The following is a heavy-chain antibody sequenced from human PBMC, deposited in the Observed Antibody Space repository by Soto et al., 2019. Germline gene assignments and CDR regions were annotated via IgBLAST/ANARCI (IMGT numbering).Heavy chain of an antibody. CDR2: IHYSGTT. D-gene: IGHD6-13*01. V-gene: IGHV4-59*03. J-gene: IGHJ4*02. CDR3: AAGEASSRNLAPYYLDF. Sequence: SETLSLTCTVSGGSMRNYCWTWIRQPPGKGLEWIGYIHYSGTTSFFPSYNPSLRSRVTISEDTSKNQFSLKLLSVTTAETAVYFCAAGEASSRNLAPYYLDFWGQGSLITVSS. CDR1: GGSMRNYC.